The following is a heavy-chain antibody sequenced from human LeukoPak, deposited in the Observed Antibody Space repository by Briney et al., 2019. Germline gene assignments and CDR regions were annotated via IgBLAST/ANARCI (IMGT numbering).Heavy chain of an antibody. CDR3: ARRGGSPLGAFDI. J-gene: IGHJ3*02. Sequence: NPSETLSLTCTVSGGSITSYYWSWIRQPPGKGLEWIGYIYYSESANYNPSLKSRVTISVDTSKNQFSLRLSSVTAADTAVYYCARRGGSPLGAFDIWGQGTMDTVSS. CDR2: IYYSESA. CDR1: GGSITSYY. D-gene: IGHD1-26*01. V-gene: IGHV4-59*01.